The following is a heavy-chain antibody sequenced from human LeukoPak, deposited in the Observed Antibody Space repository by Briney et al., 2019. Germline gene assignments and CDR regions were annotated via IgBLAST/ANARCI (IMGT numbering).Heavy chain of an antibody. Sequence: VGSLRLSCAASGFTVSSNYMSWVRQAPGKGLEWVSVIYSGGSTYYADSVKGRFTISRDNSKNALYLPMNSLRAEDTAVYYCARGGYCSSPSCPSYYYYMDVWGKGTTVTVSS. CDR2: IYSGGST. J-gene: IGHJ6*03. CDR1: GFTVSSNY. CDR3: ARGGYCSSPSCPSYYYYMDV. D-gene: IGHD2-2*01. V-gene: IGHV3-53*01.